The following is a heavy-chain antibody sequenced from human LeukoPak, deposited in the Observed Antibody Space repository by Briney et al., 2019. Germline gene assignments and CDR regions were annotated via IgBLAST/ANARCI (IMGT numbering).Heavy chain of an antibody. J-gene: IGHJ3*02. CDR1: GFXVSSSY. Sequence: GGSLRLSCGASGFXVSSSYISWVRQAPAKGLEWVSVIYSGGTTYYADSVKGRFSFSRDNSKNTLYLQMNSLRAEDTAVYYCARVGSHNFAFDIWGQGTMVTVSS. CDR3: ARVGSHNFAFDI. V-gene: IGHV3-66*01. CDR2: IYSGGTT.